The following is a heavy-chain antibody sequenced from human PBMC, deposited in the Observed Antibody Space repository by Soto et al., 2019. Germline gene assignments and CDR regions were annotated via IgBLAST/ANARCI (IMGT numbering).Heavy chain of an antibody. CDR2: INPSGGST. CDR1: GYTFTSYY. D-gene: IGHD3-9*01. CDR3: AREQHYDILTGPANDAFDI. Sequence: ASVKVSCKASGYTFTSYYMYCVRQAPGQGLEWMGIINPSGGSTSYAQKFQGRVTMTRDTSTSTVYMELSSLRSEDTAVYYCAREQHYDILTGPANDAFDIWGQGTMVTVSS. V-gene: IGHV1-46*03. J-gene: IGHJ3*02.